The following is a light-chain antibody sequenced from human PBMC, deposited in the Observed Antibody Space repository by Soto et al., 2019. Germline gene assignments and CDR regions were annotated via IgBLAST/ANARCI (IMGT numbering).Light chain of an antibody. CDR1: QDISSH. Sequence: IQLTQSPSSLSASVGDSVTITCRASQDISSHLAWYQQKPGKAPKVLIYAASTLESGIPSRFSGSGSGTDFTLTIRSMQPEDFANYYCQQVNTSPWTFGQGTKVDIK. CDR3: QQVNTSPWT. J-gene: IGKJ1*01. V-gene: IGKV1-9*01. CDR2: AAS.